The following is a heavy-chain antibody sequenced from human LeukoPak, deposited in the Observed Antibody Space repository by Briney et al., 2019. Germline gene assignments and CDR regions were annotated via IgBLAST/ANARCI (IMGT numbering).Heavy chain of an antibody. J-gene: IGHJ5*02. V-gene: IGHV1-2*02. CDR1: GYRFSASS. D-gene: IGHD2-2*01. CDR3: AREGCFSTNCHVIGDDNWIDP. CDR2: INPDSGAT. Sequence: ASVTVSCEASGYRFSASSMHWVRQAPGQGLEWMGWINPDSGATHFAQKFQGRVIMTSDTSISTVYLELSRLRSDDTAVYYCAREGCFSTNCHVIGDDNWIDPWGQGTLVTVSS.